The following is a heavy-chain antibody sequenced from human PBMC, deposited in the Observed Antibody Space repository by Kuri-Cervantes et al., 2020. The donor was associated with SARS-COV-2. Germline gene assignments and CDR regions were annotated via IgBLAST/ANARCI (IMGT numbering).Heavy chain of an antibody. V-gene: IGHV4-61*01. CDR3: ARSVIIFGGVIFDQ. Sequence: GSLRLSCTVSGGSISSESYYWSWIRQPPGRGLEWVGHIYHTGSTNYNPSLKGRLTISVDTSKSQFSLKLSSVTAADTAVYYCARSVIIFGGVIFDQWGQGTLVTVSS. D-gene: IGHD3-16*01. J-gene: IGHJ4*02. CDR2: IYHTGST. CDR1: GGSISSESYY.